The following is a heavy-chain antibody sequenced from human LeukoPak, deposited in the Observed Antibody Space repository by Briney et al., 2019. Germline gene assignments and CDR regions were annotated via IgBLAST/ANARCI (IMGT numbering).Heavy chain of an antibody. V-gene: IGHV1-46*01. CDR1: GYTFTSYY. D-gene: IGHD3-22*01. CDR2: INPSGGST. CDR3: AHSSGYRDAFDI. J-gene: IGHJ3*02. Sequence: ASVKVSCKASGYTFTSYYMHWVRQAPGQGLEWMGMINPSGGSTSYAQKFQGRVTMTRDTSTSTVYMELSSLRSEDTAVYYCAHSSGYRDAFDIWGQGTMVTVSS.